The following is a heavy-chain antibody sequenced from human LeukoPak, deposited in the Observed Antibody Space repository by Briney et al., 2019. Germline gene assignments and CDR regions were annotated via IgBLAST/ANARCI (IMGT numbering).Heavy chain of an antibody. CDR2: MTPSSGSA. Sequence: GASVKVSCKTFGYRFTSYDISWARQATGQGLQWMGRMTPSSGSAEYAQRFQGRVTLTRDTASGTAYLELRSLTADCAREGPLFVLDYWGQGTRVAVSS. D-gene: IGHD6-6*01. V-gene: IGHV1-8*01. J-gene: IGHJ4*02. CDR1: GYRFTSYD. CDR3: FVLDY.